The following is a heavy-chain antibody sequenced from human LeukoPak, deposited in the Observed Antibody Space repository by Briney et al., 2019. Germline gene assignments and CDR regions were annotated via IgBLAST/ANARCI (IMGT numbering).Heavy chain of an antibody. Sequence: GGSLRLSCAASGFTFSSYSMNWVRQAPGKGLEWVSSISSSSSSYIYYADSVKGRFTISRDNAKNSLYLQMNSLRAEDTALYYCAKDGLWFGELLYGYFDYWGQGTLVTVSS. CDR2: ISSSSSSYI. D-gene: IGHD3-10*01. CDR3: AKDGLWFGELLYGYFDY. V-gene: IGHV3-21*04. J-gene: IGHJ4*02. CDR1: GFTFSSYS.